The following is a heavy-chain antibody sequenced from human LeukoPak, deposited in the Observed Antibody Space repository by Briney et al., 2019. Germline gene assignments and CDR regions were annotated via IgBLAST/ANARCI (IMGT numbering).Heavy chain of an antibody. CDR3: ARDIATAGHLAFDY. CDR2: ISSSGYYI. J-gene: IGHJ4*02. V-gene: IGHV3-21*01. Sequence: GGSLRLSCAASGFNFSTYTMNWVRQAPGKGLEWVSSISSSGYYIYYADSVKGRFTISRDNAKKSLYLQMNSLRAEDTAVYYCARDIATAGHLAFDYWGQGILVTVSS. CDR1: GFNFSTYT. D-gene: IGHD6-13*01.